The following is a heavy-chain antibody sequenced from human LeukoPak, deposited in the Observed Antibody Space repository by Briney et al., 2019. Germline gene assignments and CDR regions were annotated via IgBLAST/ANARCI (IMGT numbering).Heavy chain of an antibody. J-gene: IGHJ4*02. V-gene: IGHV4-59*08. CDR1: GGSVSGYY. CDR3: ARHDVVPVIRRGFDF. CDR2: IFYTGPT. Sequence: PSETLSLTCTVSGGSVSGYYWSWIRQAPGKGLEWIGYIFYTGPTLYSPSLRGRVTMSVDTSENQFSLKLSSVTAADTAMYYCARHDVVPVIRRGFDFWGQGTLVTVSS. D-gene: IGHD2-21*02.